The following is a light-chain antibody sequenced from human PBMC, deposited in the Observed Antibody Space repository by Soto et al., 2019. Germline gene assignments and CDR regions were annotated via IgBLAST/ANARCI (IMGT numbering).Light chain of an antibody. J-gene: IGKJ1*01. CDR1: QSVSSSY. CDR2: GAS. V-gene: IGKV3-20*01. Sequence: EIVLTQSPGTLSLSPGERATLSCRASQSVSSSYLAWYQQKPGQALRLLIYGASSRATGIPDRFSGSGSGTDLTLTISRLEPEDFAVYYCQQYGSSPWTFGQGTKV. CDR3: QQYGSSPWT.